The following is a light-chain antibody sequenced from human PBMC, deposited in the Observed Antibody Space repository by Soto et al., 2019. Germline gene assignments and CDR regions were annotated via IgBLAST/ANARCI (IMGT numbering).Light chain of an antibody. Sequence: QSALTQPASVSGSPGQSITISCTGTSSDVGGYNYVSWYQQHPGKAPKLMIYDVSDRPSGVSNRLSGSKSGNTASLTISGLQAEDEADYYCCSYTTSNTLVFGGGTKLTVL. CDR1: SSDVGGYNY. V-gene: IGLV2-14*03. J-gene: IGLJ2*01. CDR3: CSYTTSNTLV. CDR2: DVS.